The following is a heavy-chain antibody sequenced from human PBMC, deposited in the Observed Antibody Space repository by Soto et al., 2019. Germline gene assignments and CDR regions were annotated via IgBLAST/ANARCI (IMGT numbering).Heavy chain of an antibody. Sequence: SETLSLTCAVYGGSFSGYYWSWIRQPPGKGLEWIGEINHSGSTNYNPSLKSRVTISVDTSKNQFSLKLSSVTAADTAVYYCARRGGYCSSTSCYESEDYYGMDVWGQGTTVTVSS. J-gene: IGHJ6*02. CDR2: INHSGST. CDR3: ARRGGYCSSTSCYESEDYYGMDV. V-gene: IGHV4-34*01. D-gene: IGHD2-2*01. CDR1: GGSFSGYY.